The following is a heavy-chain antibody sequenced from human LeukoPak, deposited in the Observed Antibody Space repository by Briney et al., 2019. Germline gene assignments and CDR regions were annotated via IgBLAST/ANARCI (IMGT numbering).Heavy chain of an antibody. D-gene: IGHD6-19*01. CDR3: ARSSSITVAGYFDY. Sequence: ASVKVSCKTSGYTFTDYYMHWVRQAPGEGLEWMGWINPNSGGTNYAQKFQGRVTMTRDTSISTAYMELSRLRSDDTAVYYCARSSSITVAGYFDYWGQGTLVTVSS. CDR2: INPNSGGT. V-gene: IGHV1-2*02. J-gene: IGHJ4*02. CDR1: GYTFTDYY.